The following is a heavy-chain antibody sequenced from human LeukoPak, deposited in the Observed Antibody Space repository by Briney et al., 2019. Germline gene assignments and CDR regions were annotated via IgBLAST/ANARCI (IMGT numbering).Heavy chain of an antibody. CDR1: GGSISSGSYY. D-gene: IGHD6-13*01. J-gene: IGHJ4*02. CDR3: AGTDYGSSWYAY. V-gene: IGHV4-61*02. CDR2: IYTSGST. Sequence: SETLSLTCTVSGGSISSGSYYWSWIRQPAGKGLEWIGRIYTSGSTNYNPSLKSRVTISVDTSKSQFSLILSSVTAADTAVYYCAGTDYGSSWYAYWGQGTLVTVSS.